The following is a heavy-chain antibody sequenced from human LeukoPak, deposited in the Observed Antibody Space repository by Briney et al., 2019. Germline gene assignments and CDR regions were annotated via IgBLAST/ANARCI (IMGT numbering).Heavy chain of an antibody. J-gene: IGHJ4*02. D-gene: IGHD5-24*01. CDR3: AARDGGTYPYLDY. Sequence: QPGGSLRLSCAASGFTFSSMHWVRQAPGKGLEWLAVIWDDGSKEKYADAVKGRFTISRDNSKNTLYLQMNSLRDEDTGVYRCAARDGGTYPYLDYWGPGTLVTVSS. V-gene: IGHV3-30*02. CDR2: IWDDGSKE. CDR1: GFTFSS.